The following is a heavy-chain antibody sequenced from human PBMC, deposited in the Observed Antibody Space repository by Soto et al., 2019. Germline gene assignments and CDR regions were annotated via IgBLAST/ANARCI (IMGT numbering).Heavy chain of an antibody. CDR3: ARDSVTAPGDYYYYFGMDV. Sequence: SETLSLTCTVSGGSISSGGYYWSWIRQHPGKGLEWIGYIYYSGSTYYNPSLKSRVTISVDTSKNQFSLKLSSVTAADTAVYYWARDSVTAPGDYYYYFGMDVWGQGTTVTVSS. D-gene: IGHD2-21*02. CDR2: IYYSGST. V-gene: IGHV4-31*03. CDR1: GGSISSGGYY. J-gene: IGHJ6*02.